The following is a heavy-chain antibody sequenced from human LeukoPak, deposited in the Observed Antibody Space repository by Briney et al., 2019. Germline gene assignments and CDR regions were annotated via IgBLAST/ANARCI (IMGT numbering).Heavy chain of an antibody. J-gene: IGHJ4*02. CDR1: GFTFGTYW. Sequence: PGGSLRLSCVDSGFTFGTYWMTWVRQAPGKGLEWVANIKYDGSEKYYVDSVKGRFTISRDNAKNSLYLQMNSLRVGDTAVHYCARDVGLSGYDLNDYWGQGTLVTVSS. V-gene: IGHV3-7*01. D-gene: IGHD5-12*01. CDR2: IKYDGSEK. CDR3: ARDVGLSGYDLNDY.